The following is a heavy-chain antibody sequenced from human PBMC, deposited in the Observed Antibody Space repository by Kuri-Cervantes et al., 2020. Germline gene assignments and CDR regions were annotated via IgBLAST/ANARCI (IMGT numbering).Heavy chain of an antibody. V-gene: IGHV3-30*03. Sequence: GESLKISCAASGFTFSSHGMHWVRQAPGKGLEWIAVISNDGTNKYYVDSVKGRFTISRDNSKNTLYLQMNSLRAEDTAVYYCARGRWQQLVPPFGYWGQGTLVTVSS. D-gene: IGHD6-13*01. CDR3: ARGRWQQLVPPFGY. J-gene: IGHJ4*02. CDR1: GFTFSSHG. CDR2: ISNDGTNK.